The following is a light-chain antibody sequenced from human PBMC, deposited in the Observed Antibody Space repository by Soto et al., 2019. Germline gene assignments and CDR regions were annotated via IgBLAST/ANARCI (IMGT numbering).Light chain of an antibody. CDR1: QSVLYNSKNDSY. V-gene: IGKV4-1*01. Sequence: DIVTTQTPDSLAVSLGERATINCKSSQSVLYNSKNDSYLTWYQQKPGQSPKVLIYWASTRESGVPDRFSGSGSGTDFTLTISNLQAEDVAVYYCQQYYSLPWTFGQGTKVEIK. CDR3: QQYYSLPWT. J-gene: IGKJ1*01. CDR2: WAS.